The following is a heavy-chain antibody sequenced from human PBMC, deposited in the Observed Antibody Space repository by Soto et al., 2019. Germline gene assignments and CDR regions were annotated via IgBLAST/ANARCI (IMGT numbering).Heavy chain of an antibody. CDR3: ARDSGWPILNFDN. Sequence: XGSLVLSFAASDFDFSSYGIHWVRQAPGKGLEWVAASSYDGRETFYADSAKGRFTVSKEMSKNTAFLQMNALRHEDTAVYFCARDSGWPILNFDNWGQGTPVTVSS. CDR2: SSYDGRET. J-gene: IGHJ4*02. V-gene: IGHV3-30*03. CDR1: DFDFSSYG. D-gene: IGHD3-10*01.